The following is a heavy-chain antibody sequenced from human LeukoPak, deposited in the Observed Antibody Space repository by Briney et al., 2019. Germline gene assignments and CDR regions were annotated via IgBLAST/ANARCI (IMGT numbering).Heavy chain of an antibody. D-gene: IGHD2-15*01. CDR2: INHSGST. V-gene: IGHV4-34*01. CDR1: GGSFSGYY. CDR3: ASILQDY. Sequence: SETLSLTCAVYGGSFSGYYWSWIRQPPGKGLEWIGEINHSGSTDYNPSLKSRVTISVDTSKNQFSLKLSSVTAADTAVYYCASILQDYWGQGTLVTVSS. J-gene: IGHJ4*02.